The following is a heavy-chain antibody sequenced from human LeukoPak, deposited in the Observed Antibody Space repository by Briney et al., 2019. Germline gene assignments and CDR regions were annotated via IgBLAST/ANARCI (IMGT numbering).Heavy chain of an antibody. J-gene: IGHJ6*03. CDR1: GYTFTGYY. V-gene: IGHV1-2*02. CDR3: ARDPGGGYSGYDVHYYYYMDV. D-gene: IGHD5-12*01. Sequence: ASVKVSCKASGYTFTGYYMHWVRQAPGQGLEWMGWINPNSGGTNYAQKFQGRVTMTRDTSISTAYMELSRLRSDDTAVYYCARDPGGGYSGYDVHYYYYMDVWGKGTTVTVSS. CDR2: INPNSGGT.